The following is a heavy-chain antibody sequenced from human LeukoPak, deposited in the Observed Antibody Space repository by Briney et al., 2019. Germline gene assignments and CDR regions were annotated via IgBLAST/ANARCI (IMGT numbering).Heavy chain of an antibody. D-gene: IGHD3-9*01. CDR1: GGSISSGGYY. J-gene: IGHJ3*02. Sequence: SQTLSLTCTVSGGSISSGGYYWSWIRQHPGKGLEWIGYIYYSGSTYYNPSLKSRVTISVDRSKNQFSLKLSSVTAADTAVYYCARADWADDAFDIWGQGTMVTVSS. CDR2: IYYSGST. V-gene: IGHV4-31*03. CDR3: ARADWADDAFDI.